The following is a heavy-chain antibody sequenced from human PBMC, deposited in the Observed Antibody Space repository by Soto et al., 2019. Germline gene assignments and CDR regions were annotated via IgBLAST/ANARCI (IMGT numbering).Heavy chain of an antibody. Sequence: QITLNESGPPLVKPTQILTLTCTFSGFSLSTTGVGVGWIRQPPGKALEWLAFIYWDDDKRYSPSLKSRLTNTEGTVKSLVVLRTTISDPMDPATFFCSHRRGQSGSSWDSGAFDIWGQGTMVTVSS. CDR1: GFSLSTTGVG. J-gene: IGHJ3*02. CDR2: IYWDDDK. D-gene: IGHD6-13*01. CDR3: SHRRGQSGSSWDSGAFDI. V-gene: IGHV2-5*02.